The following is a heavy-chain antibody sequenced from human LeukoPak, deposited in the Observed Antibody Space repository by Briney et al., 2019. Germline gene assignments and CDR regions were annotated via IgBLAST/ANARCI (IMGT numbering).Heavy chain of an antibody. D-gene: IGHD6-19*01. CDR2: ISYDGSNK. V-gene: IGHV3-30*04. J-gene: IGHJ4*02. Sequence: PGGSLRLSCAASGFTFSSYAMHWVRQAPGKGLEWVAVISYDGSNKYYADSVKGRFTISRDNSKNTLYLQMNSLRAEDTAVYYCARVPKQWLVRVWDYWGQGTLVTVSS. CDR3: ARVPKQWLVRVWDY. CDR1: GFTFSSYA.